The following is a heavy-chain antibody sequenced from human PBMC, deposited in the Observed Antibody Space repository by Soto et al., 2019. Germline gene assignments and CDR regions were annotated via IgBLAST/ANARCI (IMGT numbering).Heavy chain of an antibody. CDR1: GYSFREYG. V-gene: IGHV1-18*01. CDR3: AREHYRGGAFDV. CDR2: INTFNGNI. D-gene: IGHD2-21*01. J-gene: IGHJ3*01. Sequence: QVQLVQSGPEVTMSGASVRVSCKASGYSFREYGISWVRQVPGQGLEWMAWINTFNGNIQYGENLQGRVTVTTDTATGSVYMEVRSLRSDDSAVYYCAREHYRGGAFDVWGQGTVVAVSS.